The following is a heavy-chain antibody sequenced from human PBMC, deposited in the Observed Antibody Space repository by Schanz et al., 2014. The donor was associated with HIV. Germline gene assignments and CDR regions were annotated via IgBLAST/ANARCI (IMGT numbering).Heavy chain of an antibody. CDR3: AKLILGLAGVDY. CDR1: GYTFTDYF. V-gene: IGHV1-2*02. J-gene: IGHJ4*02. CDR2: IKPNSGET. Sequence: QVQLVQSGAEVKKPGASVKVSCKASGYTFTDYFMHWVRQAPGQGLEWMGWIKPNSGETRFARKFQGRITMTRDTSINTAYMDLSRLRSEDTAVYYCAKLILGLAGVDYWGQGTLVTVSS. D-gene: IGHD6-19*01.